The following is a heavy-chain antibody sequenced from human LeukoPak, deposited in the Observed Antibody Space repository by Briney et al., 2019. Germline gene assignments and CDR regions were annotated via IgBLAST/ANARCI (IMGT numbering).Heavy chain of an antibody. CDR2: ISYDGSNK. V-gene: IGHV3-30*04. CDR3: ARDGAYYSSGWYVWGYYYYYGMDV. CDR1: EFTFSSYA. Sequence: TGGSLRLSCAASEFTFSSYAMHWVRQAPGKGLEWVAVISYDGSNKYYADSVKGRFTISRDNSKNTLYLQMNSLRAEDTAVYYCARDGAYYSSGWYVWGYYYYYGMDVWGQGTTVTVSS. D-gene: IGHD6-19*01. J-gene: IGHJ6*02.